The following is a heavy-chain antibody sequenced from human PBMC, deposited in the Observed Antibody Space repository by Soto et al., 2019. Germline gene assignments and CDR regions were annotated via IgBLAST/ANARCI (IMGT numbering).Heavy chain of an antibody. Sequence: SETLSLTCTVSGGSMRNYIWTWIRQPPGKGLEWIGYIHYSGTTSFFPSYNPSLRSRVTISEDTSKNQFSLKLLSVTTADTAVYFCAAGEASSRNLAPYYLDFWGQGTLVTSSS. V-gene: IGHV4-59*01. CDR3: AAGEASSRNLAPYYLDF. CDR1: GGSMRNYI. D-gene: IGHD6-13*01. CDR2: IHYSGTT. J-gene: IGHJ4*02.